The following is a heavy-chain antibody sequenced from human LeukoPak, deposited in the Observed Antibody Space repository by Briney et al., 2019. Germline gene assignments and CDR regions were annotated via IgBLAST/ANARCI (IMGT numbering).Heavy chain of an antibody. J-gene: IGHJ4*02. CDR3: ARDLYDSSGYYYGY. CDR1: GFTFSSYS. CDR2: ISSSSSYI. D-gene: IGHD3-22*01. Sequence: GGSLRLSCAASGFTFSSYSMNWVRQAPGKGLEWVSSISSSSSYIYYADSVKGRFTISRDNAKSSLYLQMNSLRAEDTAVYYCARDLYDSSGYYYGYWGQGTLVTVSS. V-gene: IGHV3-21*01.